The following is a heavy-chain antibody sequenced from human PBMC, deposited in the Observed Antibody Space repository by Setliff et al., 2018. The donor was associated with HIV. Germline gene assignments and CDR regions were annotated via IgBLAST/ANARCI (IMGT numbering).Heavy chain of an antibody. CDR2: IIPMLDIA. D-gene: IGHD6-13*01. V-gene: IGHV1-69*10. CDR3: VKEYHTAATDTRVANYFDY. CDR1: GYSFINYG. J-gene: IGHJ4*02. Sequence: SVKVSCKASGYSFINYGISWVRQAPGQGLEWMGWIIPMLDIANYAQKFQDRVTMTSDTSTSTVYMELRSLRSEDTAIYYCVKEYHTAATDTRVANYFDYWGQGTLVTVSS.